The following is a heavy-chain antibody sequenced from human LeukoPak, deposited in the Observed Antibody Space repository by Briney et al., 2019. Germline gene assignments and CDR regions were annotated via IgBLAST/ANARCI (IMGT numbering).Heavy chain of an antibody. CDR2: IYYSGST. D-gene: IGHD2-8*02. J-gene: IGHJ4*02. Sequence: SETLSLTCTVSGGSISSYYWSWIRQPPGKGLEWIGYIYYSGSTNYNPSLKSRVTISVDTSKNQFSLKLISVTAADTAVYYCAREDTGGLDYWGQGILVTVSP. CDR1: GGSISSYY. CDR3: AREDTGGLDY. V-gene: IGHV4-59*12.